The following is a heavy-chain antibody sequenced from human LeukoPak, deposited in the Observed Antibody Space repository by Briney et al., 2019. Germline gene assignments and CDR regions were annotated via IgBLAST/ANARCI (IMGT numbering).Heavy chain of an antibody. D-gene: IGHD3-10*01. J-gene: IGHJ5*02. Sequence: EASVKVSCKASGYTFTGYYMHWVRQAPGQGLEWMGWTNPNSGGTNYAQKFQGWVTMTRDTSISTAYMELSRLRSDDTAVYYCARVYRPNYYGSGSYLTTFDPWGQGTLVTVSS. CDR1: GYTFTGYY. CDR3: ARVYRPNYYGSGSYLTTFDP. CDR2: TNPNSGGT. V-gene: IGHV1-2*04.